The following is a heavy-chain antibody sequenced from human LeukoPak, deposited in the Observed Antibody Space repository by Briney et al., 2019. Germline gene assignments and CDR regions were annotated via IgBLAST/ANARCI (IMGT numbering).Heavy chain of an antibody. J-gene: IGHJ4*02. D-gene: IGHD3-10*01. V-gene: IGHV3-53*01. Sequence: GGSLRLSCAASGFTVSSNYMSWVRQAPGKGLEWVSVIYSGGSTYYADSVKGRFTISRDNSKNTLYLQMNSLRAEDTAVYYCAKNHFRQYYYGSGSYYNVDYFDYWGQGTLVTVSS. CDR1: GFTVSSNY. CDR2: IYSGGST. CDR3: AKNHFRQYYYGSGSYYNVDYFDY.